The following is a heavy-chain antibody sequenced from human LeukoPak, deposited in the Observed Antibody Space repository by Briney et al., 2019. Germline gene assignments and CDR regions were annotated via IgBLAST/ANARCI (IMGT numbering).Heavy chain of an antibody. Sequence: GGSLRLSCAASGFTFSSYAMSWVRQAPGKGLEWVANIKQDGSDKYYVDSVKGRFTISRDNAKNSLYLQMNSLRDEDTAVYYCARDVLDYWGQRTLVTVSS. J-gene: IGHJ4*02. CDR3: ARDVLDY. V-gene: IGHV3-7*04. CDR1: GFTFSSYA. CDR2: IKQDGSDK.